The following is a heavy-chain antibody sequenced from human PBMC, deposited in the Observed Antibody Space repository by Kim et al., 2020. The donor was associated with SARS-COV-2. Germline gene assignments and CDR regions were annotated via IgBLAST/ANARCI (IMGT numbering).Heavy chain of an antibody. CDR1: GYSISSGYY. CDR2: IYHSGST. J-gene: IGHJ4*01. CDR3: ARETYYFDSSGYPYFDY. D-gene: IGHD3-22*01. V-gene: IGHV4-38-2*02. Sequence: SETLSLTCTVSGYSISSGYYWGWIRQPPGKGLGWIGSIYHSGSTYYNPSLKSRVTISVDTSKNQFSLKLSSVSAADTAVYYCARETYYFDSSGYPYFDY.